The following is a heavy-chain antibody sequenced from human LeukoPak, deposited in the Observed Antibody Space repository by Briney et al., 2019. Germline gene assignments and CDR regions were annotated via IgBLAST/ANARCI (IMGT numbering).Heavy chain of an antibody. J-gene: IGHJ4*02. CDR2: IYYSGST. V-gene: IGHV4-59*12. CDR1: GGSISSYY. D-gene: IGHD3-22*01. CDR3: ARSKDGSGFAAY. Sequence: SETLSLTCTVSGGSISSYYWNWIRQPPGKGLEWIGYIYYSGSTNYNPSLKSRVAISVDTSKNQFSLKLSSVIAADTAMYYCARSKDGSGFAAYWGQGTQVTVSS.